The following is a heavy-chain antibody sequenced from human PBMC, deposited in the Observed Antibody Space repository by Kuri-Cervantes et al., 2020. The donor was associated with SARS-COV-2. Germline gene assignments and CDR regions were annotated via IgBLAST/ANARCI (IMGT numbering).Heavy chain of an antibody. Sequence: SCTVSGGSISSGSYYWSWIRQPAGKGLEWIGRIYTSGSTNYNPSLKSRVTMSVDTSKNQFSLKLSSVTAADTAVYYCARHGKRRIVGATDAFDIWGQGTMVTVSS. CDR1: GGSISSGSYY. D-gene: IGHD1-26*01. V-gene: IGHV4-61*02. J-gene: IGHJ3*02. CDR3: ARHGKRRIVGATDAFDI. CDR2: IYTSGST.